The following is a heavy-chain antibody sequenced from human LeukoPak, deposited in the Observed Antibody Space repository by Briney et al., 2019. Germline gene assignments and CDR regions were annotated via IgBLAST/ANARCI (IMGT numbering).Heavy chain of an antibody. D-gene: IGHD2/OR15-2a*01. Sequence: PAGSLRLSCAASGFTFSSYGMSWVRQGPGKGLEWVSAISGSGGSTYYADSVKGRFTISRDNSKNSLYLQMNSLRDEDTAVYYCARLLRSYYYYMDVWGKGTTVTVSS. J-gene: IGHJ6*03. CDR2: ISGSGGST. CDR1: GFTFSSYG. CDR3: ARLLRSYYYYMDV. V-gene: IGHV3-23*01.